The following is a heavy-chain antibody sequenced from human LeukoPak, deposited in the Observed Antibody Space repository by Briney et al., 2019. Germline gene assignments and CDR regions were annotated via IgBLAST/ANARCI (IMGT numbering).Heavy chain of an antibody. Sequence: PSEILSLTCTVSRGSISSDYWSWIRQPAGKGLEWIGLIYTSGTTNYNPSLKSRVTMSLDTSKNQFSLKLNSVTAADTAVYYCARVFHDWGQGTMVTVSS. CDR3: ARVFHD. J-gene: IGHJ3*01. CDR2: IYTSGTT. CDR1: RGSISSDY. V-gene: IGHV4-4*07.